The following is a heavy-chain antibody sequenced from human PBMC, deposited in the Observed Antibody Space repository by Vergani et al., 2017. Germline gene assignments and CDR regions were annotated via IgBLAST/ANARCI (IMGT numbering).Heavy chain of an antibody. CDR1: GASVSSDDYY. Sequence: QVQLQESGPRLVKPSQTLSLTCNVSGASVSSDDYYWTWIRQPPGKGLEWIGFIYYSDRTFYNPSLRGRLSMSIDTSKNQFSLKLTSVTAADTAVYYCARDGGEYDKDALDVWGQGTKVTVTS. D-gene: IGHD2-21*01. CDR2: IYYSDRT. CDR3: ARDGGEYDKDALDV. V-gene: IGHV4-30-4*08. J-gene: IGHJ3*01.